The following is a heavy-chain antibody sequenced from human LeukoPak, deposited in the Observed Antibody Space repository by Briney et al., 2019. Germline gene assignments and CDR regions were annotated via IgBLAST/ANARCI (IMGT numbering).Heavy chain of an antibody. D-gene: IGHD2-8*01. J-gene: IGHJ4*02. V-gene: IGHV4-39*01. CDR2: ISYSGST. CDR3: AGAPNPSYFDY. Sequence: ASETLSLTCTVSGASVSSGSYYWGWIRQPPGKGLQWIGGISYSGSTNYNPSLKSRLTISVDTSKNQFSLKLSSVTAADTAMYYCAGAPNPSYFDYWGQGPLVTVSS. CDR1: GASVSSGSYY.